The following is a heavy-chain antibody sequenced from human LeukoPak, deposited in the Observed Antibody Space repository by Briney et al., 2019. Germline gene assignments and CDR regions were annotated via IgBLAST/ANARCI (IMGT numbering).Heavy chain of an antibody. CDR1: GGSFSGHY. CDR2: IDHSGNT. Sequence: SETLSLTCAVSGGSFSGHYWSWIRQSPGEGLERIWEIDHSGNTNYNPSLKERLTISVDTSKSQFSLRLSSVTAADTAVYYCARAPDTIFGVVTPDYWGQGTLVTVSS. J-gene: IGHJ4*02. V-gene: IGHV4-34*01. CDR3: ARAPDTIFGVVTPDY. D-gene: IGHD3-3*01.